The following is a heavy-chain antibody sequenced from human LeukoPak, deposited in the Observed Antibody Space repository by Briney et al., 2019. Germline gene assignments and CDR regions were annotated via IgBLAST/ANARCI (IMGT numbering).Heavy chain of an antibody. J-gene: IGHJ4*02. D-gene: IGHD3-22*01. CDR2: ISSSSSTI. Sequence: PGGSLRLSCAASGFTFSSYSMNWVRQAPGKGLEWVSYISSSSSTIYYADSVKGRFTISRDNAKNSLYLRMNSLRAEDTAVYYCARGGGDSSGYPDDYWGQGTLVTVSS. CDR3: ARGGGDSSGYPDDY. V-gene: IGHV3-48*01. CDR1: GFTFSSYS.